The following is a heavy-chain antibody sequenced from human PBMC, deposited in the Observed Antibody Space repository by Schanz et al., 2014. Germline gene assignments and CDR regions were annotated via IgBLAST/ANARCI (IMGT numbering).Heavy chain of an antibody. D-gene: IGHD3-3*01. CDR1: GITLSGYG. V-gene: IGHV3-30*03. CDR2: ISYDGVNT. Sequence: VQLVESGGGLVQPGGSLRLSCAASGITLSGYGLHWVRQAPGKGLEWVAVISYDGVNTYYADSVKGRFTISRDNAKNSLYLQMNSLTAEDTAVYYCARGVRIDYWGQGTLXTVSS. J-gene: IGHJ4*02. CDR3: ARGVRIDY.